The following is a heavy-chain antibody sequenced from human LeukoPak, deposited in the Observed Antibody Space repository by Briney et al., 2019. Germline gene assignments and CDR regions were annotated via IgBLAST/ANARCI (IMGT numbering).Heavy chain of an antibody. CDR2: IYYSGST. CDR3: ARGRQWLVRNGFDY. D-gene: IGHD6-19*01. V-gene: IGHV4-59*01. Sequence: PSETLSLTCTVSGGSISSYYWSWIRQPPGKGLEWIGYIYYSGSTNYNPSLKSRVTISVDTSKNQFSLKLSSVTAADTAVYYCARGRQWLVRNGFDYWGQGTLVTVSS. CDR1: GGSISSYY. J-gene: IGHJ4*02.